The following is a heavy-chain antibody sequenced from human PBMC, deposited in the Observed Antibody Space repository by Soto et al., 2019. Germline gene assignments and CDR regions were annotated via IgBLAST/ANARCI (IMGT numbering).Heavy chain of an antibody. CDR3: ARGQGRIASAGTVYYGMAV. CDR2: IIPIFGTA. CDR1: GGTFSSYA. J-gene: IGHJ6*04. D-gene: IGHD6-13*01. Sequence: QVQLVQSGAEVKKPGSSVKVSCKASGGTFSSYAISWVRQAPGQGLEWMGGIIPIFGTANYAQKIQGRVQITGVKLTTTAYRELCSVGSQDTALYFWARGQGRIASAGTVYYGMAVWGKGTTVTVSS. V-gene: IGHV1-69*14.